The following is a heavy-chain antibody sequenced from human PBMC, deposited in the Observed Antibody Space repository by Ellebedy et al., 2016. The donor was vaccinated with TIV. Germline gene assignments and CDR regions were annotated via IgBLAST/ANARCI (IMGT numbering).Heavy chain of an antibody. D-gene: IGHD2-8*02. CDR2: TKNRANSYTI. Sequence: GESLKLSCAASGFTFSDHYMDWVRLAPGKGLEWIGRTKNRANSYTIEYAASVKGRFTISRDDSKNSVYLQMNSLKTEDTALYYCARWDSGACRDWGQGTLVTVSS. CDR1: GFTFSDHY. V-gene: IGHV3-72*01. CDR3: ARWDSGACRD. J-gene: IGHJ4*02.